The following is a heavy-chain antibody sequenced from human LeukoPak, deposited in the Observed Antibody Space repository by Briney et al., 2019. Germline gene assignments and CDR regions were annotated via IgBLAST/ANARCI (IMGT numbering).Heavy chain of an antibody. J-gene: IGHJ5*02. Sequence: PSETLSLTCTVSGGSISSGGYYWRWIRQHPGKGLEWIGYIYYSGSTYYNPSLKSRVTISVDTSKNQFSLKLSSVTAADTAVYYCARAGIAAAGPRGDWFDPWGQGTLVTVSS. CDR1: GGSISSGGYY. D-gene: IGHD6-13*01. V-gene: IGHV4-31*03. CDR3: ARAGIAAAGPRGDWFDP. CDR2: IYYSGST.